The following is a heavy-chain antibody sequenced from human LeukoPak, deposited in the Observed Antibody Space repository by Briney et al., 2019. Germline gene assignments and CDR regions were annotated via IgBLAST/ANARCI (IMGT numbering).Heavy chain of an antibody. CDR2: ISYDGSNK. V-gene: IGHV3-30*18. CDR1: GFTFSSYG. D-gene: IGHD4-17*01. CDR3: AKDPYGDYVSGNWFDP. Sequence: GGSLRLSCAASGFTFSSYGMHWVRQAPGKGLEWVAVISYDGSNKYYADSVKGRFTISRDNSKNTLYLQMNSLRAEDTAVYYCAKDPYGDYVSGNWFDPRGQGTLVTVSS. J-gene: IGHJ5*02.